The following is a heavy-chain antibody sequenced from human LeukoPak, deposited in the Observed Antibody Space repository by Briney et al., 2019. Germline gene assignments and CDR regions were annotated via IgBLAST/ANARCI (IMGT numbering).Heavy chain of an antibody. CDR2: IIPIFGTA. V-gene: IGHV1-69*05. J-gene: IGHJ3*02. CDR1: GGTFSSYA. CDR3: AGPRYWSGGSCYVDAFDI. D-gene: IGHD2-15*01. Sequence: SVKVSCKASGGTFSSYAISWVRQAPGQGLEWMGRIIPIFGTANYAQKFQGRVTITTDESTSTAYMELSSLRSEDTAVYYCAGPRYWSGGSCYVDAFDIWGQGTMVTVSS.